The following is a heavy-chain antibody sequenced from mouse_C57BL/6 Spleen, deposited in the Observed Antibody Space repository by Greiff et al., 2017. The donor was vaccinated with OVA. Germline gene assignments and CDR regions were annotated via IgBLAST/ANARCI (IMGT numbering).Heavy chain of an antibody. Sequence: QVQLQQPGAELVMPGASVKLSCKASGYTFTSYWMHWVKQRPGQGLEWIGEIDPSDSYTNYNQKFKGKSTLTVDKSSSTAYMQLSSLTSEDSAVYYCTRGYYGSSSWYFDGWSAGTSVTVSS. V-gene: IGHV1-69*01. CDR2: IDPSDSYT. CDR1: GYTFTSYW. D-gene: IGHD1-1*01. CDR3: TRGYYGSSSWYFDG. J-gene: IGHJ1*01.